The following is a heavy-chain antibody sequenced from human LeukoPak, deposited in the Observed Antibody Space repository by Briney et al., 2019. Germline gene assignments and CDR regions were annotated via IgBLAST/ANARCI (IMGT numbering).Heavy chain of an antibody. Sequence: GGSLRLSCAASGFTFSSYAMSWVRQAPGKVLEWVSAISGSGGSTYYADSVKGRFTISRDNSKNTLYLQMNSLRAEDTAVYYCAKDRFVRAAAGTPYFDYWGQGTLVTVSP. V-gene: IGHV3-23*01. J-gene: IGHJ4*02. D-gene: IGHD6-13*01. CDR1: GFTFSSYA. CDR3: AKDRFVRAAAGTPYFDY. CDR2: ISGSGGST.